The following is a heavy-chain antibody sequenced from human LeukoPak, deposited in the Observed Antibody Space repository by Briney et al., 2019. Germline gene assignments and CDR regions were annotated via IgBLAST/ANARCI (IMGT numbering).Heavy chain of an antibody. CDR1: GYTFTSYA. CDR2: INAGNGNT. V-gene: IGHV1-3*01. D-gene: IGHD1-26*01. J-gene: IGHJ4*02. CDR3: ARVSANSGFFYYFDY. Sequence: ASVKVSCKASGYTFTSYAMHWVRQAPGQRLEWMGWINAGNGNTKYSQKFQGRVTITRDTSASTAYMGLSSLRSEDTAVYYCARVSANSGFFYYFDYWGQGTLVTVSS.